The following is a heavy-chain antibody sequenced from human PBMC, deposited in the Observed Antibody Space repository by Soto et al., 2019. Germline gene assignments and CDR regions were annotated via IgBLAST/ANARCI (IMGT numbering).Heavy chain of an antibody. J-gene: IGHJ4*02. Sequence: GASVKVSGKASGGTFSSYAISWVRQAPGQGLEWMGGIIPIFGTANYAQKFQGRVTITADESTSTAYMELSSLRSEDTAVYYCARGGQTTGELLYPFDYWGQGTLVTVSS. V-gene: IGHV1-69*13. CDR1: GGTFSSYA. CDR3: ARGGQTTGELLYPFDY. D-gene: IGHD3-10*01. CDR2: IIPIFGTA.